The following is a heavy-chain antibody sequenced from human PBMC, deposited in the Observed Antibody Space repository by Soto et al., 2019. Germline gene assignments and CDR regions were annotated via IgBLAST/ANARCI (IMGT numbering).Heavy chain of an antibody. CDR2: IWYDGSNK. CDR1: GFTFSSYG. J-gene: IGHJ3*02. V-gene: IGHV3-33*01. Sequence: LRLSCAASGFTFSSYGMHWVRQAPGKGLEWVAVIWYDGSNKYYADSVKGRFTISRDNSKNTLYLQMNSLRAEDTAVYYCAGDESVVAATLDAFDIWGQGTMVTVSS. CDR3: AGDESVVAATLDAFDI. D-gene: IGHD2-15*01.